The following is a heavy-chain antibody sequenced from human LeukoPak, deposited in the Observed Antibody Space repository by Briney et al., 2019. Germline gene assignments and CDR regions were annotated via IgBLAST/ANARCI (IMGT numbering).Heavy chain of an antibody. CDR3: ARGLVGIFDY. CDR1: GGSISSYY. V-gene: IGHV4-4*07. CDR2: IYTSGSP. J-gene: IGHJ4*02. D-gene: IGHD2-2*01. Sequence: SETLFLTCTVSGGSISSYYWSWIRQPAGKGREWIGRIYTSGSPNYNPPLKSRVTMSVDTSKNQFSLKLSSVTAADTAVYYCARGLVGIFDYWGQGTLVTVSS.